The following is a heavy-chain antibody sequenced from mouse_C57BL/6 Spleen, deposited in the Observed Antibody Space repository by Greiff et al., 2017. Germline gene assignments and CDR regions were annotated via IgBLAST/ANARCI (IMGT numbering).Heavy chain of an antibody. CDR3: ARSLYGSSYCYAMDY. D-gene: IGHD1-1*01. CDR2: INPSTGGT. V-gene: IGHV1-42*01. J-gene: IGHJ4*01. CDR1: GYSFTGYY. Sequence: EVKLQESGPELVKPGASVKISCKASGYSFTGYYMNWVKQSPEKSLEWIGEINPSTGGTTYNQKFKAKATLTVDKSSSTAYMQLKSLSSEDSAVYYCARSLYGSSYCYAMDYWGQGTSVTVSS.